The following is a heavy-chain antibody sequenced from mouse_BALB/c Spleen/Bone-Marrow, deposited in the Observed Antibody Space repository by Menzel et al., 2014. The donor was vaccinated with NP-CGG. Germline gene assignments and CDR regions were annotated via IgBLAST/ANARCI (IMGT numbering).Heavy chain of an antibody. D-gene: IGHD1-2*01. CDR3: ARLGYYGSFAY. CDR1: GFDFSRYW. CDR2: INPDSNTI. Sequence: EVMLVESGGGLVQPGGSLKLSCAASGFDFSRYWMSWVRQAPGKGLEWIGEINPDSNTINYTPSLKDKFIISRDNAKNTLYLRMSKVRSEDTALYYCARLGYYGSFAYWGQGTLVTVSA. V-gene: IGHV4-1*02. J-gene: IGHJ3*01.